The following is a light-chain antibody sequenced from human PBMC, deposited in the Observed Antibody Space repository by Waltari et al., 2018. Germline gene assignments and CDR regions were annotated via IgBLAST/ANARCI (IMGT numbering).Light chain of an antibody. CDR3: QHYSNWPYT. CDR1: QPVAKN. J-gene: IGKJ2*01. Sequence: EIVMTQSPATLSVSPGERATVSCRASQPVAKNLAWYQQRPGQATRLLIYGASTRATGIAARFTGSGYGTEFTLTSIILQSYDSAIYYCQHYSNWPYTFGQGTKLQI. V-gene: IGKV3-15*01. CDR2: GAS.